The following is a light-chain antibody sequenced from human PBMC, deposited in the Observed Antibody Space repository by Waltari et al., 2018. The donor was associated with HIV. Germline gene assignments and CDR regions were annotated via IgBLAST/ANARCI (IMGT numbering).Light chain of an antibody. CDR3: QTYDSRRSGWV. CDR2: SNH. CDR1: CAGYD. Sequence: QSVLTQPPSVSGAPGQSVTISCTGRCAGYDVHWYQQIPGPAPKHLIYSNHNPPSGVPDRCSAATSCTSASLAITGVQAEDEADYYCQTYDSRRSGWVFGGGTKLTVL. J-gene: IGLJ3*02. V-gene: IGLV1-40*01.